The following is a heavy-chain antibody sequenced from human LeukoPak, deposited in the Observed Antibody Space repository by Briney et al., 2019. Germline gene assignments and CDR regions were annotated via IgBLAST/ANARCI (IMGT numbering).Heavy chain of an antibody. CDR2: ITGTGSTT. V-gene: IGHV3-23*01. Sequence: GGSLRLSCSASGFSFSTYAMSWVRQAPGKGLNGVSRITGTGSTTQYAYSVKGRFTISRDNSRNTLYLQMNSLRVEDTAVYYYARQPNWNDLGRFDPWGQGTLVTVSS. CDR3: ARQPNWNDLGRFDP. CDR1: GFSFSTYA. J-gene: IGHJ5*02. D-gene: IGHD1-1*01.